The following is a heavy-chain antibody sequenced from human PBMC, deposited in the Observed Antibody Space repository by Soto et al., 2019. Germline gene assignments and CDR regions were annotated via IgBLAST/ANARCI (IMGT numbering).Heavy chain of an antibody. CDR3: ARAAGYYDSSGYYRDEYAFDI. V-gene: IGHV4-59*01. CDR2: IYYSGST. D-gene: IGHD3-22*01. J-gene: IGHJ3*02. CDR1: GGSISSYY. Sequence: KSSETLSLTCTVSGGSISSYYWSWIRQPPGKGLEWIGYIYYSGSTNYNPSLKSRVTISVDTSKNQFSLKLSSVTAADTAVYYCARAAGYYDSSGYYRDEYAFDIWGQGTMVTVSS.